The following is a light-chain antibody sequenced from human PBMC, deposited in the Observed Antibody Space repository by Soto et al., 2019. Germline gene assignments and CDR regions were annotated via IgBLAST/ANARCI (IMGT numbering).Light chain of an antibody. CDR2: EVA. CDR1: SSDVGYYNY. Sequence: QSVLTQPPSASGSPGQSGTLSCTGTSSDVGYYNYVSWYQHHPGKAPKLIIYEVAKRPSGVPDRFSGSKSGNTASLTVSGLQAADEADYYCSSYAGSNDVVFGGGTKLTVL. CDR3: SSYAGSNDVV. J-gene: IGLJ2*01. V-gene: IGLV2-8*01.